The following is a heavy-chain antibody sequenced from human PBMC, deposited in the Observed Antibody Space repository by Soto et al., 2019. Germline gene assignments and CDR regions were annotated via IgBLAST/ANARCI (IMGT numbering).Heavy chain of an antibody. D-gene: IGHD2-8*01. CDR3: ARGVLA. J-gene: IGHJ4*02. Sequence: PSETLSLTCSVSGGSVNSGGYSWSWIRQSPGKGLEGSGFGSRSGSPAYKSAIKSRVTISVDRSNNQISLELSSVTVVVTAVYYCARGVLAWGQGVLVTVFS. V-gene: IGHV4-30-2*06. CDR2: GSRSGSP. CDR1: GGSVNSGGYS.